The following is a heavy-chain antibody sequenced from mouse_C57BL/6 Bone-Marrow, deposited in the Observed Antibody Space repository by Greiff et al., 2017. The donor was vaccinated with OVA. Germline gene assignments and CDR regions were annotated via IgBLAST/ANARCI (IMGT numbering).Heavy chain of an antibody. J-gene: IGHJ1*03. CDR3: ARDKDDYDKDWYFDV. Sequence: EVQLQQSGPGLVKPSQTVFLTCTVTGISITTGNYRWSWIRQFPGNKLEWIGYIYYSGTITYNPSLTSRTTITRDTPKNQFFLEMNSLTAEDTATYYCARDKDDYDKDWYFDVWGTGTTVTVSS. V-gene: IGHV3-5*01. D-gene: IGHD2-4*01. CDR1: GISITTGNYR. CDR2: IYYSGTI.